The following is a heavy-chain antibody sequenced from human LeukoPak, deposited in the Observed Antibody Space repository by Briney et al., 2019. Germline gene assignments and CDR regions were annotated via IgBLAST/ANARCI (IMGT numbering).Heavy chain of an antibody. CDR1: GGSFSGYY. CDR2: INHSGST. V-gene: IGHV4-34*01. Sequence: PSETLSLTCAVYGGSFSGYYWSWIRQPPGKGLEWIGEINHSGSTNYNPSLKSRVTISVDTSKNQFSLKLSSVTAADTAVYYCARGITSITIFGVVTNWFDPWGQGTLVTVSS. J-gene: IGHJ5*02. D-gene: IGHD3-3*01. CDR3: ARGITSITIFGVVTNWFDP.